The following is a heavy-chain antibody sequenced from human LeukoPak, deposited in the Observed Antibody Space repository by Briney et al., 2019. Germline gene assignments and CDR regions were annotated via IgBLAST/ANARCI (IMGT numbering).Heavy chain of an antibody. D-gene: IGHD3-3*01. CDR3: ARERGTIFGVVIINGGMDV. CDR1: GFTFSSYW. CDR2: IKQDGSEK. J-gene: IGHJ6*02. V-gene: IGHV3-7*03. Sequence: GGSLRLSCAASGFTFSSYWMSWVRQAPGKGLEWVVNIKQDGSEKYYVDSVKGRFTISRDNAKNSLYLQMNSLRAEDTAVYYCARERGTIFGVVIINGGMDVWGQGTTVTVSS.